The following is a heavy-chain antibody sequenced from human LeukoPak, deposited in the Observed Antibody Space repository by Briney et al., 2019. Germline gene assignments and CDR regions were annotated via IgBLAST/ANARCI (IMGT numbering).Heavy chain of an antibody. CDR1: GYTFTSYG. CDR2: ISAYNGNT. CDR3: ARDAPVRDYYDSSGYAY. D-gene: IGHD3-22*01. J-gene: IGHJ4*02. Sequence: ASVKVSCKASGYTFTSYGISWVRQAPGQGLEGMGWISAYNGNTNYAQKLQGRVTMTTDTSTSTAYMELRSLRSDDTAVYYCARDAPVRDYYDSSGYAYWGQGTLVTVSS. V-gene: IGHV1-18*01.